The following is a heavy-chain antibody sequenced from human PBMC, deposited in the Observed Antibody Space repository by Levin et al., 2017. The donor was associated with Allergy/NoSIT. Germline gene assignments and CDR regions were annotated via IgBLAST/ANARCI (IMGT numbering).Heavy chain of an antibody. CDR2: INHSGST. D-gene: IGHD3-10*01. Sequence: PSQTLSLTCAVYGGSFSGYYWSWIRQPPGKGLEWIGEINHSGSTNYNPSLKSRVTISVDTSKNQFSLKLSSVTAADTAVYYCARDYYYGSGSYYNLSFDIWGQGTMVTVSS. J-gene: IGHJ3*02. CDR3: ARDYYYGSGSYYNLSFDI. CDR1: GGSFSGYY. V-gene: IGHV4-34*01.